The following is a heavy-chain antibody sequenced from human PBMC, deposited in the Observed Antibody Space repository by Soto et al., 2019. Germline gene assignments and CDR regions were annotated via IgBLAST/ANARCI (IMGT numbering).Heavy chain of an antibody. Sequence: VGSLRLSCAASGFTVSSNYMSWVRQAPGKGLEWVSVIYSGGSTYYADSVKGRFTISRDNSKNTLYLQMNSLRAEDTAVYYCAREAFTIFGVVYYYYGMDVWGQGTTVTVSS. CDR1: GFTVSSNY. CDR2: IYSGGST. V-gene: IGHV3-53*01. CDR3: AREAFTIFGVVYYYYGMDV. J-gene: IGHJ6*02. D-gene: IGHD3-3*01.